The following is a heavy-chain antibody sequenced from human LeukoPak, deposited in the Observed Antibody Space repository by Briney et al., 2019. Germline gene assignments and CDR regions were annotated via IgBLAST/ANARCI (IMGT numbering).Heavy chain of an antibody. CDR1: GFTFSSYA. CDR3: ARAQKITMIVVVMFDAFDI. Sequence: GGSLRLSCAASGFTFSSYAMHWVRQAPGKGLEWVAVISYDGSNKYYADSVKGRFTISRDNSKNTLYLQMNSLRAEDTAVYYCARAQKITMIVVVMFDAFDIWGQGTMVTVSS. J-gene: IGHJ3*02. V-gene: IGHV3-30-3*01. D-gene: IGHD3-22*01. CDR2: ISYDGSNK.